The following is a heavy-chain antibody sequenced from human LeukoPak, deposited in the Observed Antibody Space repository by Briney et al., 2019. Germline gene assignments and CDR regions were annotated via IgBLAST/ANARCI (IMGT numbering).Heavy chain of an antibody. Sequence: GGSLRLSCAASGFTFDDYAMHWVRQAPGKGLEWVSGISWNSGSIGYADSVKGRFAVSRDNAKNTLYLQMNSLRVEDTAVYYCARVIGWDEPFDLWGQGTMVTVSS. CDR1: GFTFDDYA. CDR3: ARVIGWDEPFDL. V-gene: IGHV3-9*01. D-gene: IGHD1-26*01. CDR2: ISWNSGSI. J-gene: IGHJ3*01.